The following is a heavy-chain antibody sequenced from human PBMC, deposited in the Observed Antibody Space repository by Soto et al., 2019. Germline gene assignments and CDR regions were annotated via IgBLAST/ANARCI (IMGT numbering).Heavy chain of an antibody. D-gene: IGHD4-17*01. CDR1: GVTVSNNY. J-gene: IGHJ4*02. CDR3: ARNVPVTTLGY. CDR2: MYSTGNT. Sequence: EVKLVESGGGLVQPGGSLRLSCAASGVTVSNNYMTWVRQAPGKGLELVSSMYSTGNTFYADSVKGRFTISRDNSKNTLYLQMNSLRVEDTAVYYCARNVPVTTLGYWGQGTLVTVSS. V-gene: IGHV3-66*01.